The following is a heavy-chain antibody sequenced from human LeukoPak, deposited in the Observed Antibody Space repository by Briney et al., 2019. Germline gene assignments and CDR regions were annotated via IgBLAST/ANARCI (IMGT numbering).Heavy chain of an antibody. CDR2: MNPNSGNT. V-gene: IGHV1-8*01. Sequence: ASVKVPCKASGYTFTSYDINWVRQATGQGPEWMGWMNPNSGNTGYTQKFQGRVTMTRNTSISTAYMELSSLRSEDTAVYYCGRGRGNGRPENYFDYWGQGPLVTVSS. CDR1: GYTFTSYD. CDR3: GRGRGNGRPENYFDY. J-gene: IGHJ4*02. D-gene: IGHD2-8*01.